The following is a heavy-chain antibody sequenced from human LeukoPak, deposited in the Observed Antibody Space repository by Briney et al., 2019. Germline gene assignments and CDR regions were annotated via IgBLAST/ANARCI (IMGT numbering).Heavy chain of an antibody. V-gene: IGHV1-69*13. CDR1: GGTFSSYA. D-gene: IGHD5-18*01. CDR2: IIPIFGTA. Sequence: ASVKVSCKASGGTFSSYAISWVRQAPGQGLEWMGGIIPIFGTANYAQKFQGRVTITADESTSTAYMELSSLRAEDTAEYYCASCSRCSCYPYAFDNWGQGTMVTVSS. J-gene: IGHJ3*02. CDR3: ASCSRCSCYPYAFDN.